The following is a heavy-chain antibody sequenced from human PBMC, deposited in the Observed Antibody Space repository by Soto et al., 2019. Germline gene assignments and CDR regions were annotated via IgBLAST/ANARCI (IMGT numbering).Heavy chain of an antibody. CDR2: IIPILGIA. V-gene: IGHV1-69*02. CDR3: AMEYCSSTSCYRDY. Sequence: QVQLVQSGAEVKKPGSSVKVSCKASGGTFSRYTISWVRQAPGQGLEWMGRIIPILGIANYAQKFQGRVTVTADKSTSTAYMELSSLRSEDKAVYYCAMEYCSSTSCYRDYWGQGTLVTVSS. J-gene: IGHJ4*02. CDR1: GGTFSRYT. D-gene: IGHD2-2*02.